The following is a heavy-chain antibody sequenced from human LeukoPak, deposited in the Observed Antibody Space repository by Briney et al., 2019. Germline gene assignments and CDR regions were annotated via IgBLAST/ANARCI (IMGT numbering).Heavy chain of an antibody. CDR2: ISPSSSFM. V-gene: IGHV3-21*01. CDR3: ARDLGYCSNGVCSNYFDS. CDR1: SGSISTSNYY. D-gene: IGHD2-8*01. J-gene: IGHJ4*02. Sequence: PSETLSLTCTVSSGSISTSNYYWGWVRQAPGKGLEWVSSISPSSSFMHYADSIKGRFTISRDNAENSLYLQMNSLRVEDTAVYYCARDLGYCSNGVCSNYFDSWGQGTLVTVSS.